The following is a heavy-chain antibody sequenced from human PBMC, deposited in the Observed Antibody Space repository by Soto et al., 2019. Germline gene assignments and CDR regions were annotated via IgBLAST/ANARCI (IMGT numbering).Heavy chain of an antibody. D-gene: IGHD6-13*01. J-gene: IGHJ3*02. Sequence: SVKVSCKASGFTFTSSAMQWVRQARGQRLEWIGWIVVGSGNTNYAQKFQERVTITRDMSTSTAYMGLSSLRSEDTAVYYCERMAGYSSSPGAFDIWGQGTMVTVSS. CDR3: ERMAGYSSSPGAFDI. CDR1: GFTFTSSA. V-gene: IGHV1-58*02. CDR2: IVVGSGNT.